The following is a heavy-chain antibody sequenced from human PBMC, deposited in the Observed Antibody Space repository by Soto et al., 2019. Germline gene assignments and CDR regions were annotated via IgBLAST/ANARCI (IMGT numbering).Heavy chain of an antibody. Sequence: GSLRLSCAASGFTFSSYSMNWVRQAPGKGLEWVSSISSSSSYIYYADSVKGRFTISRDNAKNSLYLQMNSLRAEDTAVYYCARTAGIAVAGTPWFDPWGQGTLVTVSS. CDR1: GFTFSSYS. D-gene: IGHD6-19*01. V-gene: IGHV3-21*01. J-gene: IGHJ5*02. CDR3: ARTAGIAVAGTPWFDP. CDR2: ISSSSSYI.